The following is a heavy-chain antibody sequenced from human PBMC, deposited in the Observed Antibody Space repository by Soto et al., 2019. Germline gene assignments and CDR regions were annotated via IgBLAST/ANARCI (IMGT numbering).Heavy chain of an antibody. CDR2: ISRDGSTK. CDR3: TGEVASGY. D-gene: IGHD2-8*02. CDR1: GFTVSTYG. Sequence: QVQLVESGGGVVQPGRSLRLSCAVSGFTVSTYGMHWVRQAPGKGLEWVAVISRDGSTKYYADSVKGRFTISRDNSRNTLFLEMNSLRGDDMAVYYCTGEVASGYWGQGTLVTVSS. V-gene: IGHV3-30*03. J-gene: IGHJ4*02.